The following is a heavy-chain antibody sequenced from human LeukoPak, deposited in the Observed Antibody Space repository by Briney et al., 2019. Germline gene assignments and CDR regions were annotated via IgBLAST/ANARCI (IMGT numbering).Heavy chain of an antibody. V-gene: IGHV3-49*04. J-gene: IGHJ4*02. CDR2: IRSKAYGGTT. Sequence: GGSLRLSCTASGFTFGDYAMSWVRQAPGKGLEWVGFIRSKAYGGTTEYAASVKGRFTISRDDSKSIAYLRMNSLKTEDTAVYYCTRERSERKDIVVVPAAMGTYYFDYWGQGTLVTVSS. CDR3: TRERSERKDIVVVPAAMGTYYFDY. CDR1: GFTFGDYA. D-gene: IGHD2-2*01.